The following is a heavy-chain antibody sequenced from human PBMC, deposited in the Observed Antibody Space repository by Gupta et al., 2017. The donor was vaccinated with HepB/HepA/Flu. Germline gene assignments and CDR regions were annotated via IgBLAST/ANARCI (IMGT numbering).Heavy chain of an antibody. CDR3: AREGITMVRGVSYYGMDV. D-gene: IGHD3-10*01. J-gene: IGHJ6*02. V-gene: IGHV4-34*01. Sequence: QVQLQQWSAGLLKPAETLSHTCAVYGASLSSYYWRWIRHPPGKGLEWIGEINHSGSTNYNPSLTSRVTISVDTSKNQFSLKLSSVTAADTAVYYCAREGITMVRGVSYYGMDVWGQGTTVTVSS. CDR2: INHSGST. CDR1: GASLSSYY.